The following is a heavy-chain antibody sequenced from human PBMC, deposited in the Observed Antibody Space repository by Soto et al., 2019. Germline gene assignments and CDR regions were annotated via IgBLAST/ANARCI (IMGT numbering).Heavy chain of an antibody. CDR3: AREGSGWYSRGAFDI. CDR1: GGSISSGGYY. D-gene: IGHD6-19*01. V-gene: IGHV4-31*03. CDR2: IYYSGST. J-gene: IGHJ3*02. Sequence: SETLSLTCTVSGGSISSGGYYWSWIRQHPGKGLEWIGYIYYSGSTYYNPSLKSRVTISVDTSKNQFSLKLSSVTAADTAVYYCAREGSGWYSRGAFDIWGQGTVVTVSS.